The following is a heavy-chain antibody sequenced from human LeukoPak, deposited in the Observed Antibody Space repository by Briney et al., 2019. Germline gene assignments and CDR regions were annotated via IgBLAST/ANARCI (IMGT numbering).Heavy chain of an antibody. J-gene: IGHJ4*02. CDR2: IYHSGST. Sequence: PSETLSLTCAVSGYSISSGYYWGWIRQPPGKGLEWIGSIYHSGSTYYNPSLKSRVTISVDTSKNQFSLKLSSVTAADTAVYYCARHSRLQPTLGGYLDYWGQGTLVTVSS. D-gene: IGHD3-16*01. CDR1: GYSISSGYY. V-gene: IGHV4-38-2*01. CDR3: ARHSRLQPTLGGYLDY.